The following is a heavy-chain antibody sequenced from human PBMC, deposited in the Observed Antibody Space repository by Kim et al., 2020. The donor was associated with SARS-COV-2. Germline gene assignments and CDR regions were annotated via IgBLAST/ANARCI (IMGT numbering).Heavy chain of an antibody. Sequence: SETLSLTCTVSGGSISSYYWSWIRQPAGKGLEWIGRIYTSGSTNYNPSLKSRVTMSVDTSKNQFSLKLSSVTAADTAVYYCARGAPYYDILTGLLYYYYGMDVWGQGTTVTVSS. D-gene: IGHD3-9*01. CDR3: ARGAPYYDILTGLLYYYYGMDV. J-gene: IGHJ6*02. V-gene: IGHV4-4*07. CDR1: GGSISSYY. CDR2: IYTSGST.